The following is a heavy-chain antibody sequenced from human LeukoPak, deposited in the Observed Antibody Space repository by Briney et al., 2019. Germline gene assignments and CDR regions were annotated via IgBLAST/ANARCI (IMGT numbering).Heavy chain of an antibody. J-gene: IGHJ6*03. CDR3: ARLGPYGGNNYYYYYMDV. D-gene: IGHD4-23*01. CDR2: IKQDGSEK. Sequence: GGSLRLSCAASGFTFSSYWMSWVRQAPGKGLEWVANIKQDGSEKYYVDSVKGRFTISRDNAKNSLYLQMNSLRAEDTAVYYCARLGPYGGNNYYYYYMDVWGKGTTVTVSS. V-gene: IGHV3-7*01. CDR1: GFTFSSYW.